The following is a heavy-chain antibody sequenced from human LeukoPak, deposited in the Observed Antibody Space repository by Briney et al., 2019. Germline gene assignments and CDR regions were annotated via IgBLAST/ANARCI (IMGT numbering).Heavy chain of an antibody. CDR2: ISGSGGST. CDR3: ASSRYDSSGYYGIIAY. CDR1: GFTFSSYA. Sequence: EGSLRLSCAASGFTFSSYAMSWVRQAPGKGLEWVSVISGSGGSTYYADSVKGRFTISRDNAKNSLYLQMNSLRAEDTAVYYCASSRYDSSGYYGIIAYWGQGTLVTVSS. J-gene: IGHJ4*02. D-gene: IGHD3-22*01. V-gene: IGHV3-23*01.